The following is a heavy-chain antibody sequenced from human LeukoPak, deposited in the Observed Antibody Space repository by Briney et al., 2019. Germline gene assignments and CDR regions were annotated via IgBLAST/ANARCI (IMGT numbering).Heavy chain of an antibody. Sequence: PSETLSLTCTVSGGSLSSYYWSWIRQPAGKGLEWIGRIYTSGSTNYNPSLKSRVTMSVDTSKHQFSLKLSSVTAADTAVYYCARERRYPIVGATNYYYYYMDVWGKGTTVTVSS. CDR3: ARERRYPIVGATNYYYYYMDV. CDR1: GGSLSSYY. V-gene: IGHV4-4*07. CDR2: IYTSGST. D-gene: IGHD1-26*01. J-gene: IGHJ6*03.